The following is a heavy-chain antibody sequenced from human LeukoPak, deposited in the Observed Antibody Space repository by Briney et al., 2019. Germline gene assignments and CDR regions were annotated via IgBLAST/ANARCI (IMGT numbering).Heavy chain of an antibody. D-gene: IGHD6-19*01. Sequence: PGGALRLSCAASGFTFDDYAMHWVRQAPGKGVEWVSLISGDGGSTYYAESVKGPFTISRDNSKNSLYLQMNSLRTEDTALYYCAKDLTRGSCWPIDYWGQGTLVTVSS. CDR2: ISGDGGST. CDR1: GFTFDDYA. V-gene: IGHV3-43*02. CDR3: AKDLTRGSCWPIDY. J-gene: IGHJ4*02.